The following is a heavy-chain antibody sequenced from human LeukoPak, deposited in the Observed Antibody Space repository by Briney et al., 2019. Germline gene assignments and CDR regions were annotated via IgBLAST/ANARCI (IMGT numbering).Heavy chain of an antibody. CDR2: ISGSGGST. V-gene: IGHV3-23*01. CDR1: GFTFSSYA. Sequence: GGSLRLSCAASGFTFSSYAMSWVRQAPGQGLEWVSAISGSGGSTYYADSVKGRFTISRDNSKNTLYLQMDSLRAEDTAVYYCAKRRGYSYGCDYWGQGTLVTVSS. CDR3: AKRRGYSYGCDY. J-gene: IGHJ4*02. D-gene: IGHD5-18*01.